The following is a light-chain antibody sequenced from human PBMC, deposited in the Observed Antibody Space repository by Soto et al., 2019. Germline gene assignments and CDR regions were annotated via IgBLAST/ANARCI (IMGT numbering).Light chain of an antibody. J-gene: IGLJ2*01. V-gene: IGLV7-46*01. CDR3: MLSYSGVGV. Sequence: QAVVTQEPSLTVSPGGTVTLTCDSSAGAVTSGHYPYWFQQKPGQAPRTLIYDTTHTHPWTPARFSGSLLGDKAALTLSRAQPEDEAEYYWMLSYSGVGVFGGGTKLTVL. CDR1: AGAVTSGHY. CDR2: DTT.